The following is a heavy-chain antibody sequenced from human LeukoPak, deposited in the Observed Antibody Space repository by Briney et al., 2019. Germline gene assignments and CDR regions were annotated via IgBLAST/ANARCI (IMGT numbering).Heavy chain of an antibody. CDR3: AREWRGAFDY. D-gene: IGHD4/OR15-4a*01. V-gene: IGHV3-48*01. CDR1: GFTFSTYT. Sequence: GGFLRLSCATSGFTFSTYTMNWVRQAPGKGLEWVSYISSSSGTIYYADSVKGRFTISRDNAKNSLYLQMNSLRAEDTAVYYCAREWRGAFDYWGQGTLVTVSS. CDR2: ISSSSGTI. J-gene: IGHJ4*02.